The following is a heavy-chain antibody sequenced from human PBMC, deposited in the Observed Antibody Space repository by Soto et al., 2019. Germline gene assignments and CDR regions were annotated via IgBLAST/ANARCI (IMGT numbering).Heavy chain of an antibody. D-gene: IGHD2-2*02. CDR3: ANVPIWCSSTSCYTEGFDY. Sequence: PGGCLRLACTTSGFTFSNYAMSWVRQPPGKGLEWVSVISAGGSTYYADSVKGRFTVSRANSKNTLYLQMNSLRAEDTAVYYCANVPIWCSSTSCYTEGFDYWGQGPLVPVSS. CDR2: ISAGGST. V-gene: IGHV3-23*01. J-gene: IGHJ4*02. CDR1: GFTFSNYA.